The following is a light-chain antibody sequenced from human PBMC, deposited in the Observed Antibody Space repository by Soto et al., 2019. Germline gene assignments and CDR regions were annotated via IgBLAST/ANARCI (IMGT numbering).Light chain of an antibody. V-gene: IGKV4-1*01. Sequence: DIVMTQSPASLAVSLGERATINCKSSQSVLYSSNNKNYLAWYQQRPGQPPKLLIYWASTRESGVPDRFSGSGSGTDFTLTITSLQSEDVAVYYSQQYESTPPTFGQGTKLEIK. CDR1: QSVLYSSNNKNY. J-gene: IGKJ2*01. CDR3: QQYESTPPT. CDR2: WAS.